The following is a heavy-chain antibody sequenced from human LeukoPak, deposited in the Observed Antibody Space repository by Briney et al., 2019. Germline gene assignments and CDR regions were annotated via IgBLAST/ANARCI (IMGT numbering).Heavy chain of an antibody. V-gene: IGHV3-66*03. CDR1: GVTVSNNY. D-gene: IGHD1-26*01. CDR2: MYSTGIT. CDR3: ARDPGGGPTHGY. J-gene: IGHJ4*02. Sequence: PGGSLRLSCAASGVTVSNNYISWVRQAPGKGLEWVSVMYSTGITQYGDSVRGRFTISRDNSKNTVYLQMNSLKPEDTAVYYCARDPGGGPTHGYWGQETLVTVSS.